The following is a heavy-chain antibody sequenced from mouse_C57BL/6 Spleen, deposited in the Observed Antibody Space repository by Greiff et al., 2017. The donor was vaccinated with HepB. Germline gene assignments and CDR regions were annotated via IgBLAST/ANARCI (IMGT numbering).Heavy chain of an antibody. CDR1: GYTFTEYT. CDR3: ARHERHYYGSSYYFDY. V-gene: IGHV1-62-2*01. CDR2: FYPGSGSI. D-gene: IGHD1-1*01. Sequence: VKLMESGAELVKPGASVKLSCKASGYTFTEYTIHWVKQRSGQGLEWIGWFYPGSGSIKYNEKFKDKATLTADKSSSTVYMELSRLTSEDSAVYFCARHERHYYGSSYYFDYWGQGTTLTVSS. J-gene: IGHJ2*01.